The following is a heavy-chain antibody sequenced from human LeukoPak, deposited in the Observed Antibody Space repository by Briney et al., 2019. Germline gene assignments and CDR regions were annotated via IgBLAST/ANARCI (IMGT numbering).Heavy chain of an antibody. CDR2: ISYDGSNK. CDR1: GFTFSSHS. Sequence: PGGSLRLSCAASGFTFSSHSMNWVRQAPGKGLGWVAVISYDGSNKYYADSVKGRFTISRDNSKNTLYLQMNSLRAEDTAVYYCAKDGRDYGDYVDYWGQGTLVTVSS. J-gene: IGHJ4*02. CDR3: AKDGRDYGDYVDY. V-gene: IGHV3-30*18. D-gene: IGHD4-17*01.